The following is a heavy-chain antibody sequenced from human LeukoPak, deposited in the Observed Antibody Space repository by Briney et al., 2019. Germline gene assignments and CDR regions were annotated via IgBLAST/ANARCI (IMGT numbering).Heavy chain of an antibody. Sequence: GGSLRLSCAASGFTVSSNYMSWVRQAPGKGLEWVSVIYSGGSTYYADSVTGRFTISRDNSKNTLYLQMNSLRAEDTAVYYCARGPPYYDFWSGYYRFDYWGQGTLVTVSS. D-gene: IGHD3-3*01. CDR1: GFTVSSNY. J-gene: IGHJ4*02. V-gene: IGHV3-66*02. CDR3: ARGPPYYDFWSGYYRFDY. CDR2: IYSGGST.